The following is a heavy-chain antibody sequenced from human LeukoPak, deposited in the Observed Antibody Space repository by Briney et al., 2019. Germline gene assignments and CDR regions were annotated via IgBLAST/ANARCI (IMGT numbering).Heavy chain of an antibody. Sequence: GGSLRLSCAASGFTFSGPAMLWVRQASGKGLEWVGRIRSKANTYATAYAAPVKGRFIISRDDSKNTAYLQMNSLKTEDTAVYYCTRHNYYEDGFDYWGQGTLVTVSS. V-gene: IGHV3-73*01. CDR3: TRHNYYEDGFDY. J-gene: IGHJ4*02. CDR2: IRSKANTYAT. CDR1: GFTFSGPA. D-gene: IGHD3-22*01.